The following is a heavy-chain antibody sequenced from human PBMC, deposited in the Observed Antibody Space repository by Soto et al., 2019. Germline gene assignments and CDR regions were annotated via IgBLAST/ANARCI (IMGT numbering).Heavy chain of an antibody. V-gene: IGHV3-23*01. D-gene: IGHD3-16*01. CDR3: TREASSWGFAFDL. CDR1: GFTFSPYA. Sequence: EVQLLESGGGLVQPGGSLRLSCAASGFTFSPYAMSWVRQAPGKGLRWVSTIFGSGAPTHYADSVKGRFGISRDNSNNMLFLEMNSLKDEDTAVYYCTREASSWGFAFDLWGQGTRVAVSS. CDR2: IFGSGAPT. J-gene: IGHJ3*01.